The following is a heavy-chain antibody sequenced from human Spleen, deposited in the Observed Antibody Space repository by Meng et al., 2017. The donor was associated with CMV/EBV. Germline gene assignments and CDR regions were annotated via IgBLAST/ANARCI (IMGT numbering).Heavy chain of an antibody. D-gene: IGHD3-3*01. CDR1: GITFSNDW. Sequence: GGSLRLSCAASGITFSNDWMNWVRQAPGKGLEWVGHIKNKNDGGTTDYAAPVRGRFTISRDDSRNTLYLQMNSLKTEDTAVYYCTTFARGDWGQGTLVTVSS. CDR3: TTFARGD. CDR2: IKNKNDGGTT. J-gene: IGHJ4*02. V-gene: IGHV3-15*01.